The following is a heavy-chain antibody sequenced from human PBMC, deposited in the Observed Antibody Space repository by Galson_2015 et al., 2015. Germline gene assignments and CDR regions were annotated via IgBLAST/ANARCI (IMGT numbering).Heavy chain of an antibody. D-gene: IGHD3-10*01. J-gene: IGHJ4*02. V-gene: IGHV3-23*01. CDR1: GFTFSSYA. CDR2: ISGSGGST. Sequence: SLRLSCAASGFTFSSYAMSWVRQAPGKGLEWVSAISGSGGSTYYADSVKGRFTISRDNSKNTLYLQMNSLRAEDTAVYYCAKGGLFLWFGELFHFDYWGQGALVPVSS. CDR3: AKGGLFLWFGELFHFDY.